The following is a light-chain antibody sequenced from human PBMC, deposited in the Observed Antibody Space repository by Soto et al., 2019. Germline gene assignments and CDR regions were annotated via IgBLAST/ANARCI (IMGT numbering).Light chain of an antibody. CDR2: AAF. V-gene: IGKV1-9*01. CDR1: QDINTY. Sequence: DIPLTQSPSFLSASVGDRVTISWRASQDINTYLAWYKQKPGKATKRLIFAAFTFQNGVPSRFSRSGSGTEFTVTITSLQPEDFATYYCQQRNSYPITFGQGTRLDIK. CDR3: QQRNSYPIT. J-gene: IGKJ5*01.